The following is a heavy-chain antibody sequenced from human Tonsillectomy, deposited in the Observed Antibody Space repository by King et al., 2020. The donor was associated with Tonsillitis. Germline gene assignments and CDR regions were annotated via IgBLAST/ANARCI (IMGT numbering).Heavy chain of an antibody. CDR2: ISWNSDTI. J-gene: IGHJ4*02. CDR1: GFTFDDYA. CDR3: TKAGAMNYYDYSDYLQYFDF. D-gene: IGHD3-22*01. V-gene: IGHV3-9*01. Sequence: VQLVESGGGLVQPGRSLRLSCAASGFTFDDYAMHWVRQGPGKGLEWVSGISWNSDTIGYADSVKGRFTISRDNAKNSLYLQMNSLRPEDTALYYCTKAGAMNYYDYSDYLQYFDFWGQGTLVTVSS.